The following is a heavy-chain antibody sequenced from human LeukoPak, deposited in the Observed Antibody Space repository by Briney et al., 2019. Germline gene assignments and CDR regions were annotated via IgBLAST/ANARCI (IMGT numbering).Heavy chain of an antibody. V-gene: IGHV1-2*02. Sequence: GASVKVSCKASGYTFTGYYMHWVRQAPGQGLEWMGWINPNSGGTNYAQKFQGRVTMTRDTSISTAYMELSRLRSDDTAVYYCARDLGGAYCSSTSCYTPPGYYFDYWGQGTLVTVSS. J-gene: IGHJ4*02. D-gene: IGHD2-2*02. CDR2: INPNSGGT. CDR1: GYTFTGYY. CDR3: ARDLGGAYCSSTSCYTPPGYYFDY.